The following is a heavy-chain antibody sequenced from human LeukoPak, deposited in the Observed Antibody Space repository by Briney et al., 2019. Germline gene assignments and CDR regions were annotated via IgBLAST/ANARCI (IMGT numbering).Heavy chain of an antibody. J-gene: IGHJ4*02. CDR2: INEDGSEK. V-gene: IGHV3-7*01. CDR3: ARDRRSGVSYAIGH. CDR1: GFTFGVYC. D-gene: IGHD3-16*01. Sequence: GGSLRLSCAASGFTFGVYCMNWVRQAPGKGLEWVANINEDGSEKYYVDSVKGRFTISRDNTKNSLYLQMNSLRVEDTAIYYCARDRRSGVSYAIGHWGQGTLVTVSS.